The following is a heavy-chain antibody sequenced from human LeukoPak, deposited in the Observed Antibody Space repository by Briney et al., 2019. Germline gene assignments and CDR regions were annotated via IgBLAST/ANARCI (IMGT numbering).Heavy chain of an antibody. CDR2: ITGRGENI. CDR1: GFTFSSYG. V-gene: IGHV3-23*01. CDR3: AKDPDSSYFQH. Sequence: GGTLRLSCTASGFTFSSYGMNWVRQAPGKGLEWVSGITGRGENIYYAGSVKGRFTISRDNSKNTLYLQMNSLRAEDTAVYYCAKDPDSSYFQHWGQGTLVTVSS. J-gene: IGHJ1*01.